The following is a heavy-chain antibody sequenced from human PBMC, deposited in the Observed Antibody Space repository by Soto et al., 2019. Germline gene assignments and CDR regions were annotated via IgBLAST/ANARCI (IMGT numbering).Heavy chain of an antibody. Sequence: GVLRLSCAASGFTFSDYYMSWIRQAPGKGLEWVSYISSSGSTIYYADSVKGRFTISRDNAKNSLYLQMNSLRAEDTAVYYCAREALDILTGGDYYYGMDVWGQGTTVTVSS. CDR1: GFTFSDYY. D-gene: IGHD3-9*01. J-gene: IGHJ6*02. CDR2: ISSSGSTI. CDR3: AREALDILTGGDYYYGMDV. V-gene: IGHV3-11*01.